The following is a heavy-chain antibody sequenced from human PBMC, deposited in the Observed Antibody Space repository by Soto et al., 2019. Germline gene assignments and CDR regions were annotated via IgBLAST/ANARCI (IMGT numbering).Heavy chain of an antibody. J-gene: IGHJ6*02. CDR2: IIPIFAIA. Sequence: ASVKVSCKASGDTFNSYAISWVRQAPGQGLEWMGGIIPIFAIANYAQKFQGRLTITADESTSTAYMELSSLRSEDTAVYYCARPYSSSWPPYYFYGMDVWGQGTTVTVSS. V-gene: IGHV1-69*13. CDR1: GDTFNSYA. CDR3: ARPYSSSWPPYYFYGMDV. D-gene: IGHD6-13*01.